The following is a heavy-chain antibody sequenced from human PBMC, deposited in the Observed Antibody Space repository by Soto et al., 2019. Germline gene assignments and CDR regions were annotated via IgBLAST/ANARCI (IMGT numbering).Heavy chain of an antibody. J-gene: IGHJ4*02. CDR2: MFYSGIP. CDR3: ARNLAPATYVFDS. Sequence: QVQLQESGPGLVKPSGTLSLSCTVSGGSIRSYQWNWIRQPPGKGLEWIGYMFYSGIPHYNPSLKSRVTRSLDTSKNQFSLNLSSVTAADTAVYFCARNLAPATYVFDSWGQGTPVTVSS. V-gene: IGHV4-59*01. CDR1: GGSIRSYQ. D-gene: IGHD1-26*01.